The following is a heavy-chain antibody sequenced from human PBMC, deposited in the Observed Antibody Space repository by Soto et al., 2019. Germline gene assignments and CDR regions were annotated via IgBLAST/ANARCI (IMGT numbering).Heavy chain of an antibody. CDR1: GYTFSTYD. CDR2: MNPDNGNT. Sequence: QVQLVQSGAEVKKPGASVKVSCKASGYTFSTYDLNWVRQAPGQGLEWMGCMNPDNGNTGSAQNFQGRVNMSRNTARNTACMGQTSLRSEDTAIYYCARGRTGYQSHLDLLAFWFDPWGQGTRVTVSS. D-gene: IGHD2-2*01. CDR3: ARGRTGYQSHLDLLAFWFDP. V-gene: IGHV1-8*02. J-gene: IGHJ5*02.